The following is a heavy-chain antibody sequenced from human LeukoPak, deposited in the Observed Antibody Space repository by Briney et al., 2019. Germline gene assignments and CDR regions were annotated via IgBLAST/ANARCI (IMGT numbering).Heavy chain of an antibody. D-gene: IGHD6-6*01. Sequence: SETLSLTCTVSGGSISSYYWSWIRQPPGKGLEWIGYIYYSGSTNYNPSLKSRVTISVDTSKNQFSLKLSSVTAADTAVYYCARAESYSSSYYYYYMDVWGKGTTVTVSS. CDR3: ARAESYSSSYYYYYMDV. CDR2: IYYSGST. J-gene: IGHJ6*03. V-gene: IGHV4-59*01. CDR1: GGSISSYY.